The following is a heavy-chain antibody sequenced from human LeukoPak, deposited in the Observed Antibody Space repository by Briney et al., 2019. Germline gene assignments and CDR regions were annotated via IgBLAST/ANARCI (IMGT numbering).Heavy chain of an antibody. D-gene: IGHD5-24*01. CDR3: ARDDSLLQFGC. V-gene: IGHV3-7*03. Sequence: GGSLRLSCAASGFTFSSYWMSWVRQAPGKGLEWVANIKQDGSEEYYVDSVKGRFTISRDNAKNSLYLQMNSLRAENTAVYYCARDDSLLQFGCWGQGTLVTVSS. CDR2: IKQDGSEE. CDR1: GFTFSSYW. J-gene: IGHJ4*02.